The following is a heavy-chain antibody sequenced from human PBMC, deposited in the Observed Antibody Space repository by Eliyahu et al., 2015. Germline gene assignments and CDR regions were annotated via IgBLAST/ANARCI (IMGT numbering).Heavy chain of an antibody. V-gene: IGHV1-2*04. Sequence: QVQLVQSGAEVKKPGASVKVSCKASGYTFTGYYMHWVRQAPGQGLEWMGWINPNSGGTNYAQKFQGWVTMTRDTSISTAYMELSRLRSDDTAVYYCARVYCSSTSCYGGWFDPWGQGTLVTVSS. CDR3: ARVYCSSTSCYGGWFDP. CDR1: GYTFTGYY. CDR2: INPNSGGT. D-gene: IGHD2-2*01. J-gene: IGHJ5*02.